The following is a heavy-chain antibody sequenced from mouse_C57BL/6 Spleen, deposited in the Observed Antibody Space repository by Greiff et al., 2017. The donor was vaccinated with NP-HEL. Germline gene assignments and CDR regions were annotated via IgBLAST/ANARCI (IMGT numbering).Heavy chain of an antibody. V-gene: IGHV1-15*01. J-gene: IGHJ2*01. CDR1: GYTFTDYE. D-gene: IGHD1-1*01. Sequence: QVQLQQSGAELVRPGASVTLSCKASGYTFTDYEMHWVEQTPVHGLEWIGAIDPETGGTAYNQKFKGKAILTADKSSSTAYMELRSLTSEDSAVYYCTRPFYGSFDYWGQGTTLTVSS. CDR2: IDPETGGT. CDR3: TRPFYGSFDY.